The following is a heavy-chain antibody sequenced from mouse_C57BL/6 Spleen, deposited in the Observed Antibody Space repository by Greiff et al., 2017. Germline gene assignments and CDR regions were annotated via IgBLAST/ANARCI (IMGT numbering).Heavy chain of an antibody. V-gene: IGHV1-82*01. D-gene: IGHD1-1*01. J-gene: IGHJ3*01. CDR2: IYPGDGDT. CDR3: ASSYYYGSSGFAY. Sequence: QVQLQQSGPELVKPGASVKISCKASGYAFSSSWMNWVKQRPGKGLEWIGRIYPGDGDTNYNGKFKGKATLTADKSSSTAYMQLSSLTSEDSAVYFCASSYYYGSSGFAYWGQGSLVTVSA. CDR1: GYAFSSSW.